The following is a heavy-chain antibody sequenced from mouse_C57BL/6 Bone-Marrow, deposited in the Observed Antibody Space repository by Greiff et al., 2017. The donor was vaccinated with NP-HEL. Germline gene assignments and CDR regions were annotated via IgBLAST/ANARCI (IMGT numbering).Heavy chain of an antibody. J-gene: IGHJ4*01. V-gene: IGHV1-74*01. CDR2: IHPSDSDT. CDR1: GYTFTSYW. Sequence: VQLQQPGAELVKPGASVKVSCKASGYTFTSYWMHWVKQRPGQGLEWIGRIHPSDSDTNYNQKFKGKATLTVDKSSSTAYMQLSSLTSEDSAVYYCAMGYYGSRNYAMDYWGQGTSVTVSS. CDR3: AMGYYGSRNYAMDY. D-gene: IGHD1-1*01.